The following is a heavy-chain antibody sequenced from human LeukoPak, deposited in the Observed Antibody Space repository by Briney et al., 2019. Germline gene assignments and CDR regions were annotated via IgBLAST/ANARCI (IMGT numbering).Heavy chain of an antibody. J-gene: IGHJ6*03. D-gene: IGHD5-18*01. CDR3: AAVDTAMSYYYYMDV. CDR2: IIPIFGTA. Sequence: SVKVSCKASGGTFSSYAISWARQAPGQGLEWMGGIIPIFGTANYAQKFQGRVTITADESTSTAYMELSSLRSEDTAVYYCAAVDTAMSYYYYMDVWGKGTTATVSS. V-gene: IGHV1-69*13. CDR1: GGTFSSYA.